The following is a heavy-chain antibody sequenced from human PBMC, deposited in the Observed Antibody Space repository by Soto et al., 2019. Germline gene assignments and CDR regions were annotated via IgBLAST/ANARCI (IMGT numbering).Heavy chain of an antibody. V-gene: IGHV3-30-3*01. J-gene: IGHJ6*02. D-gene: IGHD5-18*01. CDR2: ISYDGSNK. CDR1: GFTFSSYA. Sequence: GGSLRLSCAASGFTFSSYAMHWVRQAPGKGLEWVAVISYDGSNKYYADSVKGRFTISRDNSKNTLYLQMNSLRAEDTAVYYCAREGVDTAMVYYYLGGAANYYGMDVWGQGTTVTVS. CDR3: AREGVDTAMVYYYLGGAANYYGMDV.